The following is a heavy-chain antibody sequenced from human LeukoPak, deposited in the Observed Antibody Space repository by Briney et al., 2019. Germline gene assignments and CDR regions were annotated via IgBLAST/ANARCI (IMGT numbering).Heavy chain of an antibody. Sequence: GGSLRLSCAASGFTFSDHCMDWVRQAPGKGLEWVSRAADKTNSYVTEYAASVKGRFTISRDDSKNSLYLLINSLRTEDTAIYYCTSDQSGSYFGMDVWGQGTTVTVSS. CDR2: AADKTNSYVT. J-gene: IGHJ6*02. V-gene: IGHV3-72*01. D-gene: IGHD3-10*01. CDR3: TSDQSGSYFGMDV. CDR1: GFTFSDHC.